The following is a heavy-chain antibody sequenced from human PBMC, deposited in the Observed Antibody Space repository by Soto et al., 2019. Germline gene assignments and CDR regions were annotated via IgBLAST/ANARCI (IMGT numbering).Heavy chain of an antibody. CDR1: GGTFSTYA. Sequence: QVQLVQSGAEVKKPGSSVKVSCKASGGTFSTYAISWVRQAPGQGLEWMGGIIPIFGTTKYAQKFQGRVTITADEATSTAYMELSSLTSEDPAVYYCARDYIWNYDLYYYEGMDVWGQGTTVTVSS. V-gene: IGHV1-69*12. CDR2: IIPIFGTT. J-gene: IGHJ6*02. D-gene: IGHD1-7*01. CDR3: ARDYIWNYDLYYYEGMDV.